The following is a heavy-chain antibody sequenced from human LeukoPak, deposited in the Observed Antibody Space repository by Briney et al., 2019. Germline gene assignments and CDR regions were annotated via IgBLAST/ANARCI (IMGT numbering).Heavy chain of an antibody. J-gene: IGHJ4*02. CDR2: ISGSGGST. D-gene: IGHD3-3*01. V-gene: IGHV3-23*01. CDR3: AKRPRLRFLEWSPGYYFDH. CDR1: GFTFSSYA. Sequence: GGSLRLSCAASGFTFSSYAMSWVRQAPGKGLEWVSAISGSGGSTYYADSVKGRFTISRDNSENTRYLQMNSLRPEDTAVYYCAKRPRLRFLEWSPGYYFDHWGQGTLVTLSS.